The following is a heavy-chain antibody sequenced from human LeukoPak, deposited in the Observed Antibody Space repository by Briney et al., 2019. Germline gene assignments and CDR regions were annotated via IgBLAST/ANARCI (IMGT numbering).Heavy chain of an antibody. J-gene: IGHJ4*02. CDR3: AKDEYCSSTSCYGRVFDY. Sequence: PGGSLRLSCAASGFTFSSYGMHWVRQAPGKGLEWVAFIRYDGSNKYYADSVKGRFTISRDNSKNTLYLQMNSLRAEDTAVYYCAKDEYCSSTSCYGRVFDYWGQGTLVTVSS. D-gene: IGHD2-2*01. V-gene: IGHV3-30*02. CDR2: IRYDGSNK. CDR1: GFTFSSYG.